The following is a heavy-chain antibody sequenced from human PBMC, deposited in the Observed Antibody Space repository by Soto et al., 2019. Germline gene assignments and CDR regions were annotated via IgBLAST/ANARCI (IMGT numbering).Heavy chain of an antibody. CDR3: GRRGYSSRWYYYYNPGRDG. V-gene: IGHV1-69*02. D-gene: IGHD6-13*01. Sequence: GASVKVSCKASGGTFSSYTISWVRQATGQGLEWMGRIIPILGIANYAQKFQGRVTITADKSTSTAYMELSSLRSEDTAVYYCGRRGYSSRWYYYYNPGRDGGAQGTTLPVSS. J-gene: IGHJ6*02. CDR2: IIPILGIA. CDR1: GGTFSSYT.